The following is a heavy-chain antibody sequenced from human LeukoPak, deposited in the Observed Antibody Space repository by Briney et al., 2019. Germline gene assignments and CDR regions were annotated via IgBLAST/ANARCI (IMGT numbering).Heavy chain of an antibody. J-gene: IGHJ3*02. CDR3: ARVVDTPMVLYGAFDI. Sequence: GGSLRLSCAASGFTFSSYAMSWVRQAPGKGLEWVSAISGSGGSTYYADSVKGRFTISRDNAKNSLYLQMNSLRAEDTAVYYCARVVDTPMVLYGAFDIWGQGTVVTVSS. CDR2: ISGSGGST. CDR1: GFTFSSYA. V-gene: IGHV3-23*01. D-gene: IGHD5-18*01.